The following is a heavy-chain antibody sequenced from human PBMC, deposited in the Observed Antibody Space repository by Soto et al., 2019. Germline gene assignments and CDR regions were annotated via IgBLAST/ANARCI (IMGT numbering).Heavy chain of an antibody. D-gene: IGHD3-3*01. CDR1: GYSFTSYW. CDR3: ARHARTYYDFWSGYSLGMDV. Sequence: GESLKISCKGSGYSFTSYWIGWVRQIPGKGLEWMGIIYPGDSDTRYSPSFQGQVTISADKSISTAYLQWSSLKASDTAMYYCARHARTYYDFWSGYSLGMDVWGQGTTVTVSS. V-gene: IGHV5-51*01. J-gene: IGHJ6*02. CDR2: IYPGDSDT.